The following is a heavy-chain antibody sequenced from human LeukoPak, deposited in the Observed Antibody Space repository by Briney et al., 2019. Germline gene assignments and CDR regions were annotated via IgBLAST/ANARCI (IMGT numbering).Heavy chain of an antibody. CDR3: AKVPSWERIQLWRPNYGMDV. Sequence: GRSLRLSCAASGFTFDDYAMHWVRQAPGKGLEWVSGISWNSGSIGYADSVKGRFTISRDNAKNSLYLQMNSLRAEDTALYYCAKVPSWERIQLWRPNYGMDVWGQGTTVTVSS. CDR1: GFTFDDYA. D-gene: IGHD5-18*01. J-gene: IGHJ6*02. V-gene: IGHV3-9*01. CDR2: ISWNSGSI.